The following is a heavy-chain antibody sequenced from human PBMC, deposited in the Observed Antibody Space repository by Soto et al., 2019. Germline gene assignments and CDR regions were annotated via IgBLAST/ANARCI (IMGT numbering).Heavy chain of an antibody. CDR1: GGSFSGYY. CDR2: INHSGST. V-gene: IGHV4-34*01. Sequence: QVQLQQWGAGLLKPSETLSRTCAVYGGSFSGYYWSWIRQPPGKGLEWIAEINHSGSTNYNPSLTSRVTISVDTSKHRFSLNLSSVTDADTAVYYCARETGSTYGMDVWGQGTTVTVSS. D-gene: IGHD6-25*01. CDR3: ARETGSTYGMDV. J-gene: IGHJ6*02.